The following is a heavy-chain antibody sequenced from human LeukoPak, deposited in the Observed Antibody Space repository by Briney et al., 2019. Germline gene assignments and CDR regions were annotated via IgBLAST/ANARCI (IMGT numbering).Heavy chain of an antibody. CDR1: GFTFGDYA. J-gene: IGHJ4*02. D-gene: IGHD2-15*01. V-gene: IGHV3-49*03. Sequence: GGSLRLSCTASGFTFGDYAMSWFRQAPGKGLEWVGFICSKAYGGKTEYAASVKGRFTISSDDSKSLAYLQMNSLKTEDTAVYYCTRARPGVVVVAARGDYWGQGPLVTVSS. CDR2: ICSKAYGGKT. CDR3: TRARPGVVVVAARGDY.